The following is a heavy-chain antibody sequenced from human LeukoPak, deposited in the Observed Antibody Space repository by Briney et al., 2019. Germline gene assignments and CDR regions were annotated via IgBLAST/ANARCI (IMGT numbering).Heavy chain of an antibody. CDR2: IHFSGNT. CDR3: ARSVQMSSASATSDTWLDP. J-gene: IGHJ5*02. D-gene: IGHD3-10*01. Sequence: SETLTLTCTVSGDSISSYYWNWIRQPPGKGVEWIGHIHFSGNTNYNPSLKCRVTISLDSANNQFSLRLISVTAADTAVYYCARSVQMSSASATSDTWLDPWGQGTLVSVSP. CDR1: GDSISSYY. V-gene: IGHV4-59*13.